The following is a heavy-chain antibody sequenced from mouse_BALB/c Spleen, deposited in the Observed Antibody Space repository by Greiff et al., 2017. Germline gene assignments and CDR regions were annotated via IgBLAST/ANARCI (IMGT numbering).Heavy chain of an antibody. D-gene: IGHD2-10*02. V-gene: IGHV5-6*01. CDR1: GFTFSSYG. CDR2: ISSGGSYT. CDR3: ARLYGNYRYFDY. J-gene: IGHJ2*01. Sequence: EVMLVESGGDLVKPGGSLKLSCAASGFTFSSYGMSWVRQTPDKRLEWVATISSGGSYTYYPDSVKGRFTISRDNAKNTLYLQMSSLKSEDTAMYYCARLYGNYRYFDYWGQGTTLTVSS.